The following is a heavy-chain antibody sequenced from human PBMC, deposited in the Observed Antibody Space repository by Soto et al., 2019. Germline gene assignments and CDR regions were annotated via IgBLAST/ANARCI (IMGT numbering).Heavy chain of an antibody. CDR2: IKSKTDGGTT. CDR1: VFTGSDAW. Sequence: GSLRLSGAASVFTGSDAWMTWVRQAPGKGLEWVGRIKSKTDGGTTDYAAPVKGRFTISRDDSENTLYLQMNSLKTEDTAVYYCTTTYGSGPWGQGTLVTVSS. D-gene: IGHD3-10*01. J-gene: IGHJ5*02. CDR3: TTTYGSGP. V-gene: IGHV3-15*01.